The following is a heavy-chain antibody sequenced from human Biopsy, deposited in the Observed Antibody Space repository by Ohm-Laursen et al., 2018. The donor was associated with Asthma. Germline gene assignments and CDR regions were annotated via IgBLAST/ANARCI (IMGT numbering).Heavy chain of an antibody. V-gene: IGHV3-30*07. Sequence: DSVKGRFTISRDNSKNTLYLQMHSLRAEDTAVYYCARGDSSNWSHYYFDYWGQGTLVTVSS. CDR3: ARGDSSNWSHYYFDY. D-gene: IGHD3-22*01. J-gene: IGHJ4*02.